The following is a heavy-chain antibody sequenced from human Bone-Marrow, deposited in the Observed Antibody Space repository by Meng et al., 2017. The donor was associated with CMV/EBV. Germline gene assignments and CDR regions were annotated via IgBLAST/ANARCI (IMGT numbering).Heavy chain of an antibody. V-gene: IGHV4-39*07. Sequence: ESLKISCTVSGGSISSTNYYWGWIRLSPGKGLEWIGSIYYSGSTYYNPSLKSRVTISVDTSNNQFSLKLSSVAAADTAVYYCAREWGAARAPLRYYYYYGMDVWGQGTTVTVSS. CDR3: AREWGAARAPLRYYYYYGMDV. CDR1: GGSISSTNYY. D-gene: IGHD6-6*01. CDR2: IYYSGST. J-gene: IGHJ6*02.